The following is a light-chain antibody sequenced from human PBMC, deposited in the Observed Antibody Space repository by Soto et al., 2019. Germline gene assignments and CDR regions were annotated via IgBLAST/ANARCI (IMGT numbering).Light chain of an antibody. CDR3: SSYAANYKAYL. CDR1: SSDVGGYNY. J-gene: IGLJ1*01. CDR2: EVT. V-gene: IGLV2-8*01. Sequence: QSALTQPPSASGSPGQSVTISCTGSSSDVGGYNYVSWYQQHPGKAPKLMISEVTKRPSGVPDRFSGSKSGNTASLTVSGLQSADEADYYCSSYAANYKAYLFGTGTKLTVL.